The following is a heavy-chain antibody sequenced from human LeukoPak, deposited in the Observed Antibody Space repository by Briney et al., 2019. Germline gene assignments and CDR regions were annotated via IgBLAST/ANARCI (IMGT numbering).Heavy chain of an antibody. CDR1: GDSIRNSDYY. V-gene: IGHV4-39*01. CDR2: IFNSEDT. CDR3: ARQRDSFAWDVGY. Sequence: SETLSLTCTVSGDSIRNSDYYWGWIRQPPGKGLEWIGNIFNSEDTYYSPSLKSRVTISVDTSRNQFSLRLSSVTAADTAVYYCARQRDSFAWDVGYWGQGTLVTVSS. D-gene: IGHD3-9*01. J-gene: IGHJ4*02.